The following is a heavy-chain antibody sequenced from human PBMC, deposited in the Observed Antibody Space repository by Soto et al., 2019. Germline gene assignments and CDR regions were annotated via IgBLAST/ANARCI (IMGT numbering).Heavy chain of an antibody. D-gene: IGHD6-13*01. J-gene: IGHJ4*02. CDR2: INTGNGNT. CDR3: ARGIAPYYFDY. CDR1: GYTFTSYA. Sequence: QVQLVQSGAEEKKPGASVKVSCKASGYTFTSYAMHWVRQAPGQRLEWMGWINTGNGNTKYSQKFQGRVTITRDTSASTAYMELSSLRSEDTAVYYCARGIAPYYFDYWGQGTLVTVSS. V-gene: IGHV1-3*04.